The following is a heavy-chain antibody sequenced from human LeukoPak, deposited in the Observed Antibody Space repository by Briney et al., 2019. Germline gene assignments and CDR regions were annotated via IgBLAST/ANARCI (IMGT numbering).Heavy chain of an antibody. J-gene: IGHJ5*02. CDR1: GGSISSYY. Sequence: SETLSLTCTVSGGSISSYYWSWIRQPPGKGLEWIGYIYYSGSTNYNPSLKSRVTISVDTSKNQFSLKLSSVTAADTAVYYCARGLSDIVVVPAAMDWFDLWGQGTLVTVSS. V-gene: IGHV4-59*01. CDR3: ARGLSDIVVVPAAMDWFDL. CDR2: IYYSGST. D-gene: IGHD2-2*01.